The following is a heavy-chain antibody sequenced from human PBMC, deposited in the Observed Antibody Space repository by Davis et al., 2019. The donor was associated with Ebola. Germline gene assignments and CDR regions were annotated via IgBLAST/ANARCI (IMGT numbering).Heavy chain of an antibody. J-gene: IGHJ6*02. D-gene: IGHD6-13*01. CDR2: IYYSGST. CDR1: GGSISSYY. CDR3: ARDGLGEQQLVRLSYYYYGMDV. V-gene: IGHV4-59*12. Sequence: PSETLSLTCTVSGGSISSYYWSWIRQPPGKGLEWIGYIYYSGSTNYNPSLKSRVTISVDTSKNQFSLKLSSVTAADTAVYYCARDGLGEQQLVRLSYYYYGMDVWGQGTTVTVSS.